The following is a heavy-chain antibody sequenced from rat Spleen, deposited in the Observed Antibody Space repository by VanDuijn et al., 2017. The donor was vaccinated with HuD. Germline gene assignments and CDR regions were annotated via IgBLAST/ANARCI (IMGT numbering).Heavy chain of an antibody. J-gene: IGHJ1*01. CDR2: IWGDGNT. D-gene: IGHD1-11*01. CDR1: GFSLTSYG. Sequence: QVQMKETGPGLVQTTQTLSVTCTVSGFSLTSYGVHWVRQAPGKGLEWIGVIWGDGNTNYNSALKSRLSISRNTSKSQVFLTMNSLQTDDTAVYYCAELTSDFWGPGTMVTVSS. V-gene: IGHV2-77*01. CDR3: AELTSDF.